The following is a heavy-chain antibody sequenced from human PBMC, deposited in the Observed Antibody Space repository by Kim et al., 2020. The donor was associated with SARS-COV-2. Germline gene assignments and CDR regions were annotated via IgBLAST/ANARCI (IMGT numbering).Heavy chain of an antibody. D-gene: IGHD4-17*01. V-gene: IGHV3-64D*06. J-gene: IGHJ4*02. CDR3: VKDRDYGGNYYFDY. Sequence: ADPVKGRFTISRDNSKNTLYLQMSSLRAEDTAVYYCVKDRDYGGNYYFDYWGQGTLVTVSS.